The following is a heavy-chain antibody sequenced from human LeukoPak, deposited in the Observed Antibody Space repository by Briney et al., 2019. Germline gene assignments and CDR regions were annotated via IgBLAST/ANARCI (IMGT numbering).Heavy chain of an antibody. V-gene: IGHV4-59*08. Sequence: SETLSLTCTVSGGSISSYFWSWIRQPPGKGLEYIGYIYYSGSTNYNPSLKSRVTISVDTSNNQFSLKLSPVTAADTAVYYCARAVYSSSWYRVYYFDYWGQGTLITVSS. CDR3: ARAVYSSSWYRVYYFDY. CDR2: IYYSGST. CDR1: GGSISSYF. D-gene: IGHD6-13*01. J-gene: IGHJ4*02.